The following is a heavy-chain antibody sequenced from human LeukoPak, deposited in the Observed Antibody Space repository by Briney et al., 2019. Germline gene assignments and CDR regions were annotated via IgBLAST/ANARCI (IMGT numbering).Heavy chain of an antibody. CDR3: ARDPVANYYDSSGYLQYYFDY. J-gene: IGHJ4*02. D-gene: IGHD3-22*01. V-gene: IGHV3-69-1*01. Sequence: ETLSLTCAVYGGSFSGYYWSWVRQAPGKGLQWVSYISSSTIYYADSVKGRFTISRDNAKNSLYLQMNSLRAEDTAVYYCARDPVANYYDSSGYLQYYFDYWGQGTLVTVSS. CDR1: GGSFSGYY. CDR2: ISSSTI.